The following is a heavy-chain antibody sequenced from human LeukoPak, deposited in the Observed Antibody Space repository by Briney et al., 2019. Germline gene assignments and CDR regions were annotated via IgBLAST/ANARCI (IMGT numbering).Heavy chain of an antibody. Sequence: VASVKVSCKVSGYTLTELSMHWVRQAPGKGLEWMGGFDPEDGETIYAQKFQGRVTMTEDTSTDTAYMELSSLRSEDTAVYYCARDLPAFGSGNYYIEPWGQGTLVTVSS. D-gene: IGHD3-10*01. CDR3: ARDLPAFGSGNYYIEP. J-gene: IGHJ5*02. CDR2: FDPEDGET. V-gene: IGHV1-24*01. CDR1: GYTLTELS.